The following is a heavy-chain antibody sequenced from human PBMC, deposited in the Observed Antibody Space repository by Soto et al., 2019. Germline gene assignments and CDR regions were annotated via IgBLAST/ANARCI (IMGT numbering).Heavy chain of an antibody. D-gene: IGHD5-12*01. CDR1: GGSTSSGTYY. Sequence: SETLSLTCTVSGGSTSSGTYYWSWIRQHPGKGLERIGYIYYSGGTYQNPSLKSRVTISLDTSKNQFSLKLSSVTAADAAIYYCAGDFRGYGRFDYWGQGALVTVSS. CDR3: AGDFRGYGRFDY. J-gene: IGHJ4*02. CDR2: IYYSGGT. V-gene: IGHV4-31*03.